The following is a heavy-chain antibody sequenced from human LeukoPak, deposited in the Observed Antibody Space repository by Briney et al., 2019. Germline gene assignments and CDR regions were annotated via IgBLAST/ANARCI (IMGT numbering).Heavy chain of an antibody. CDR3: ARRDITSGWSFNY. Sequence: PSETLSLTCSVSGDSISNYHWSWIRQPAGKGLEWIGQSHPSGRTNYNPPLESRVTVSIDTPENQFSLTIRSVTAADTAIYYCARRDITSGWSFNYWGQGILVTVS. D-gene: IGHD6-19*01. V-gene: IGHV4-4*07. CDR1: GDSISNYH. CDR2: SHPSGRT. J-gene: IGHJ4*02.